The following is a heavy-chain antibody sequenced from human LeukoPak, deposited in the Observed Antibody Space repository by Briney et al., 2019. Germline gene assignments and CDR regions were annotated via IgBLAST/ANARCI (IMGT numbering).Heavy chain of an antibody. V-gene: IGHV3-23*01. CDR2: ISGSGGST. CDR3: AKDGTDYSYYGMDV. CDR1: GFTFSSYA. J-gene: IGHJ6*04. D-gene: IGHD1-1*01. Sequence: GGSLRLSCAASGFTFSSYAMSWVRHAPGEGLEWGSAISGSGGSTYYADSVKGRFTISRDNSKNTLYLQMNSLRAEDTAVYYCAKDGTDYSYYGMDVWGKGTPVTVSS.